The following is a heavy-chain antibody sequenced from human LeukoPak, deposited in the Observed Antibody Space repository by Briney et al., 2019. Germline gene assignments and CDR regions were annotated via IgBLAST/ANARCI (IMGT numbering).Heavy chain of an antibody. CDR2: ISYDGSNK. V-gene: IGHV3-30-3*01. CDR3: ASSITTALDH. Sequence: GGSLRLSCAASGFTFSPYAMRWVRQAPGKGLEWVAVISYDGSNKYYTNSVKGRFTISRDNSNNTLYLQMNTLRGEDTAVYYCASSITTALDHWGQGTLVTVSS. D-gene: IGHD6-13*01. J-gene: IGHJ4*01. CDR1: GFTFSPYA.